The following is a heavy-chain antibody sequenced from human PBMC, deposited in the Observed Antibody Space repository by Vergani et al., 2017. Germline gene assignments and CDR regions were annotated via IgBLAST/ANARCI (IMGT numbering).Heavy chain of an antibody. CDR2: ISSNGGST. J-gene: IGHJ3*02. D-gene: IGHD2-2*01. CDR3: VKEGDIVVVPAASDAFDI. Sequence: EVQLVESGGGLVQPGGSLRLSCAASGFTFSSYWMSWVRQAPGKGLEYVSAISSNGGSTYYADSVKGRFTISRDNSKNTLYLQMSSLRAEDTAVYYCVKEGDIVVVPAASDAFDIWGQGTMVTVSS. V-gene: IGHV3-64D*06. CDR1: GFTFSSYW.